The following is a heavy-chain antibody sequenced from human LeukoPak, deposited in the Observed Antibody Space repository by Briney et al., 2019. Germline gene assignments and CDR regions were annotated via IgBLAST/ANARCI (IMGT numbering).Heavy chain of an antibody. V-gene: IGHV1-2*04. J-gene: IGHJ6*02. CDR1: GYTFTGYY. CDR3: AREGPITMVRGVIITAGMDV. Sequence: ASVKVSCKASGYTFTGYYMHWVRQAPGQGLEWMGWINPNSGGTNYAQKVQGWVTMTRDTSISTAYMELSRLRSDDTAVYYCAREGPITMVRGVIITAGMDVWGQGTTVTVSS. D-gene: IGHD3-10*01. CDR2: INPNSGGT.